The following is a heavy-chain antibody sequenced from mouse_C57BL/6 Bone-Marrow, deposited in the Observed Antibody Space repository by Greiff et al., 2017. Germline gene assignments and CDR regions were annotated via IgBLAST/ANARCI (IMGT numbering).Heavy chain of an antibody. Sequence: QVQLQQSGAELARPGASVKLSCKASGYTFTSYGISWVKQRTGQGLEWIGEIYPRSGNTYYNEKFKGKATLTADKSSSTAYRELCSLTSEDSAVYFCARNYYGSSPWFAYWGQGTLVTVSA. J-gene: IGHJ3*01. CDR3: ARNYYGSSPWFAY. V-gene: IGHV1-81*01. CDR2: IYPRSGNT. D-gene: IGHD1-1*01. CDR1: GYTFTSYG.